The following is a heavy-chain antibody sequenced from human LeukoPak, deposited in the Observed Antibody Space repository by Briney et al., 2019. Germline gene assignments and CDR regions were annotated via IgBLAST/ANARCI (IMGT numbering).Heavy chain of an antibody. D-gene: IGHD1-26*01. CDR2: IYYSGST. Sequence: PSETLSLTCTVSGGSVSSYYWSWIRQPPGKGLEWIGYIYYSGSTNYNPSLKSRVTISVDTSKNQFSLKLSSVTAADTAVYYCARETGSGSYYGFDYWGQGTLVTVSS. CDR3: ARETGSGSYYGFDY. V-gene: IGHV4-59*02. CDR1: GGSVSSYY. J-gene: IGHJ4*02.